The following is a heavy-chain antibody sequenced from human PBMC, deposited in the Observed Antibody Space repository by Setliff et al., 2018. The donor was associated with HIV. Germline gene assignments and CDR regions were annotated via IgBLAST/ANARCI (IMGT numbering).Heavy chain of an antibody. CDR1: GGSISSYY. J-gene: IGHJ4*02. CDR3: ARGLSFYDPGGFDY. Sequence: PSETLSLTCTVSGGSISSYYWSWIRQPPGKGLEWIGYIYTSGRPNYNHSLKSRVTISVDTSKNLFSLKLSSVTAADTAVYYCARGLSFYDPGGFDYWGQGTLVTGSS. CDR2: IYTSGRP. D-gene: IGHD3-22*01. V-gene: IGHV4-4*09.